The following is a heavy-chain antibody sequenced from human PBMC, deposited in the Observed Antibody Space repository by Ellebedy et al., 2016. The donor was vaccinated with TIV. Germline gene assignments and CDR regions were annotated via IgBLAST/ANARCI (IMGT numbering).Heavy chain of an antibody. Sequence: GGSLRLXXAASGFTFSSYSMNWVRQAPGKGLEWVSYISSSSSTIYYADSVKGRFTISRDNAKNSLYLQMNSLRAEDTAVYYCASPAGYCSSTSCYLYYYYYGMDVWGQGTTVTVSS. CDR1: GFTFSSYS. CDR3: ASPAGYCSSTSCYLYYYYYGMDV. J-gene: IGHJ6*02. CDR2: ISSSSSTI. V-gene: IGHV3-48*04. D-gene: IGHD2-2*01.